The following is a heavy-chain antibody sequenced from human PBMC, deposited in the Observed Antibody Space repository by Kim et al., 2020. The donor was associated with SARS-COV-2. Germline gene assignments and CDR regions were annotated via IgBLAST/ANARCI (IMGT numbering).Heavy chain of an antibody. D-gene: IGHD2-21*02. V-gene: IGHV3-15*01. Sequence: GGSLRLSCAASGFTFSNAWMSWVRQAPGKGLEWVGRIKSKTDGGTTDYAAPVKGRFTISRDDSKNTLYLQMNSLKTEDTAVYYCTTGIVVVTAGGMDVWGQGTTVTVSS. CDR1: GFTFSNAW. CDR3: TTGIVVVTAGGMDV. J-gene: IGHJ6*02. CDR2: IKSKTDGGTT.